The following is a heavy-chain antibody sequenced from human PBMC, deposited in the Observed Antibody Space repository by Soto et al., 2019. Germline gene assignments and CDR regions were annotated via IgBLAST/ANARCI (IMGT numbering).Heavy chain of an antibody. Sequence: QVQLVESGGGAVQPGRSLRLSCAASGFTFSNNGIHWVRQAPGKGLEWVAVISSDGINKYYADSVKGRSTISRDNSKNTLFLQTNSLRVEDMAVYYCAMDLYGGSSRFDYWGQGTLVTVSS. CDR1: GFTFSNNG. CDR3: AMDLYGGSSRFDY. CDR2: ISSDGINK. D-gene: IGHD2-15*01. J-gene: IGHJ4*02. V-gene: IGHV3-30*03.